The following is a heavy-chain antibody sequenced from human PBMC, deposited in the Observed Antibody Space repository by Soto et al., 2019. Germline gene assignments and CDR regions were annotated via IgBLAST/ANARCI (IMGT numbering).Heavy chain of an antibody. CDR2: IDPSDSYT. V-gene: IGHV5-10-1*01. D-gene: IGHD6-13*01. CDR3: ARLEQLVPRRVYYYGMDV. CDR1: GYSFTSYW. Sequence: PGESLKISCKGSGYSFTSYWISWVRQMPGKGLEWMGRIDPSDSYTNYSPSFQGHVTISADKSISTAYLQWSSLKASDTAMYYCARLEQLVPRRVYYYGMDVWGQGTTVNVSS. J-gene: IGHJ6*02.